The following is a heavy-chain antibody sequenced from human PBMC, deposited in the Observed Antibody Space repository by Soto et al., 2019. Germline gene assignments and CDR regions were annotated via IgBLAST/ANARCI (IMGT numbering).Heavy chain of an antibody. V-gene: IGHV4-31*02. CDR2: IYYNGNT. CDR1: GGSIGSRDYY. Sequence: QVQVQESGPGLVKPSQTLSLKCSVSGGSIGSRDYYWSWIRQHPEKGLEWIGSIYYNGNTDYNPSLXGXRXMXLDTSMNEFSRKLTSVTAADTAVYYCARDKGGAALKGSGMDVWGQGTTVTVS. J-gene: IGHJ6*02. CDR3: ARDKGGAALKGSGMDV. D-gene: IGHD3-10*01.